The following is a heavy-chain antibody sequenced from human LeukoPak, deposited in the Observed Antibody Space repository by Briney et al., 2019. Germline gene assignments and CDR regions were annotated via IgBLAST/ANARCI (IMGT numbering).Heavy chain of an antibody. CDR1: GFTISKYG. V-gene: IGHV3-23*01. J-gene: IGHJ4*02. Sequence: GGSLRLSCADSGFTISKYGMSWVRQAPGKGLEWVSGISVSGSSTYYADSVRGRFTISRDNSKNTLYLQMSSLRAEDTAVYYCGKDRDGGATTTAKGFDCWGQGTLVTVSS. CDR3: GKDRDGGATTTAKGFDC. D-gene: IGHD1-26*01. CDR2: ISVSGSST.